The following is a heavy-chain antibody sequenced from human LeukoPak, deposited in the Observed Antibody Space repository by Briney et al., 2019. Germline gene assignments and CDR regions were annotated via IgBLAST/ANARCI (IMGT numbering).Heavy chain of an antibody. J-gene: IGHJ4*02. V-gene: IGHV1-2*02. Sequence: GASVKVSCKASGYTFTGYYMHWVRQAPGQGLEWMGGINPNSGGTNYAQKFQGRVTMTRGTSISTAYMELSRLTSDDTAVYYCARVHDYVWGSYPHWGQGTLVTVSS. CDR2: INPNSGGT. CDR3: ARVHDYVWGSYPH. D-gene: IGHD3-16*02. CDR1: GYTFTGYY.